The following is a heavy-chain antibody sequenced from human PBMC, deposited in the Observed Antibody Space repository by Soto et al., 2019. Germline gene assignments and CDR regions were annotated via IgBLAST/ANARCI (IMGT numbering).Heavy chain of an antibody. CDR1: GGSISSGGYS. CDR2: MYHSGST. V-gene: IGHV4-30-2*01. CDR3: ARDPGP. Sequence: SETLSLTCAVSGGSISSGGYSWSWIRQPPGKGLEWIGYMYHSGSTYYNPSLKSRVTISVDRSKNQFSLKLSSVTAADTAVYYCARDPGPWRQGTLVTVS. J-gene: IGHJ5*02.